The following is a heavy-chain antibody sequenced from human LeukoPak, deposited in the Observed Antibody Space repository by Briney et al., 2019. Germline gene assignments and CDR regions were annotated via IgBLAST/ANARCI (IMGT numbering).Heavy chain of an antibody. CDR3: ARGYSSGWSSNLDY. CDR1: GGSISSSSYY. CDR2: IYYSGST. J-gene: IGHJ4*02. Sequence: PSETLSLTCTVSGGSISSSSYYWGWIRQPPGKGLEWIGSIYYSGSTYYNPSLKSRVTISVDTSMNQFSLKLSSVTAADTAVYYCARGYSSGWSSNLDYWGQGTLVTVSS. V-gene: IGHV4-39*01. D-gene: IGHD6-19*01.